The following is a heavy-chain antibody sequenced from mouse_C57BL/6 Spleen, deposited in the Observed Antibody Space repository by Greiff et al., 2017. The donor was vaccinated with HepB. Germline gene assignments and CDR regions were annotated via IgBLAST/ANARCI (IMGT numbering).Heavy chain of an antibody. D-gene: IGHD2-2*01. Sequence: VQLQQSGPELVKPGASVKISCKASGYSFTGYYMNWVKQSPEKSLEWIGEINPSTGGTTYKQKFKAKATLTVDKSSSTAYMQLTSLTSEDSAVYYCAEIYYAYDEGDYYAMDYWGQGTSVTVSS. J-gene: IGHJ4*01. V-gene: IGHV1-42*01. CDR2: INPSTGGT. CDR1: GYSFTGYY. CDR3: AEIYYAYDEGDYYAMDY.